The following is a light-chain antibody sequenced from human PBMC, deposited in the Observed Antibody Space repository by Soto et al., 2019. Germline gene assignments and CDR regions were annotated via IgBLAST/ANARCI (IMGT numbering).Light chain of an antibody. J-gene: IGKJ5*01. Sequence: DIQMTQSPSSLSASVGDRVTITCRASESIARHLNWYQQRPGKAPKLLIYDAFTLQNGVPSRFXGGGSGTDFTLTISNLQPEDFATYYCQQTYSTLSITFGQGTRLEMK. CDR1: ESIARH. CDR3: QQTYSTLSIT. CDR2: DAF. V-gene: IGKV1-39*01.